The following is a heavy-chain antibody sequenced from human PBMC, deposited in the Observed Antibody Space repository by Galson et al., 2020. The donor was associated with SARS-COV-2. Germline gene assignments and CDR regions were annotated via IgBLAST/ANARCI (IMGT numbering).Heavy chain of an antibody. D-gene: IGHD7-27*01. CDR1: GFSLSNPRSG. J-gene: IGHJ3*01. CDR3: ARTRPTSWESGVGSFDV. Sequence: SGPTLVKPTETLTLTCTVSGFSLSNPRSGVSWIRQPPGKALEWLAHIFSNGEKSYSTSLRRRLTVSKDTSKSQVVLTMANVGPLDTATYYCARTRPTSWESGVGSFDVWGLGTMVTVSS. CDR2: IFSNGEK. V-gene: IGHV2-26*01.